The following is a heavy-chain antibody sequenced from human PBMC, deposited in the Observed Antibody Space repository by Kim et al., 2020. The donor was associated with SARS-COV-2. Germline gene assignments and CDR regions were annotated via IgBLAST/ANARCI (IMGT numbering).Heavy chain of an antibody. CDR2: IYPGDSDT. CDR1: GYSFTSYW. V-gene: IGHV5-51*01. D-gene: IGHD1-1*01. CDR3: ARQKKGYNWNAGPIDY. Sequence: GESLKISCKGSGYSFTSYWIGWVRQMPGKGLEWMGIIYPGDSDTRYSPSFQGQVTISADKSISTAYLQWSSLKASDTAMCYCARQKKGYNWNAGPIDYWGQGTLVTVSS. J-gene: IGHJ4*02.